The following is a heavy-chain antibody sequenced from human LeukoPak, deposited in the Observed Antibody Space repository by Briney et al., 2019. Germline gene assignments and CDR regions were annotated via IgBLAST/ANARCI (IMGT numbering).Heavy chain of an antibody. J-gene: IGHJ4*02. CDR1: GGSIRSYY. D-gene: IGHD3-10*01. CDR3: ARDRGEAAVAPIWYYFDY. CDR2: IYSRGNT. Sequence: SETLSLTCTVSGGSIRSYYWSWIRQPAGKGLEWVGRIYSRGNTDYNPSLKSRVTMSVDTSKNQFSLKLSSVTAADTTVYYCARDRGEAAVAPIWYYFDYWGQGTLVTVSS. V-gene: IGHV4-4*07.